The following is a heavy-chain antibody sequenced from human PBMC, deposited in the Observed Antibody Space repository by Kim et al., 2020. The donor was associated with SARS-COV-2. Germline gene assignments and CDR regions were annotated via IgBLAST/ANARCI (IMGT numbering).Heavy chain of an antibody. D-gene: IGHD3-10*01. CDR3: ARRDGRGRGDFDY. CDR2: IYYSGST. CDR1: GGSISSSSYY. V-gene: IGHV4-39*01. Sequence: SETLSLTCTVSGGSISSSSYYWGWIRQPPGKGLEWIGSIYYSGSTYYNPSLKSRVTISVDTSKNQFSLKLSSVTAADTAVYYCARRDGRGRGDFDYWGQGTLVTVSS. J-gene: IGHJ4*02.